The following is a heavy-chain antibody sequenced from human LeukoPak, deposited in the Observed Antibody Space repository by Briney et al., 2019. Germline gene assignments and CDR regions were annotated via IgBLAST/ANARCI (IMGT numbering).Heavy chain of an antibody. CDR1: GYTFTSYY. CDR3: ARAFSSGYYGSGSHEPSDY. Sequence: GASVKVSCKASGYTFTSYYMHWVRQAPGQGLEWMGIINPSGGSTNYAQKLQGRVTMTTDTSTSTAYMELRSLRSDDTAVYYCARAFSSGYYGSGSHEPSDYWGQGTLVTVSS. V-gene: IGHV1-46*01. J-gene: IGHJ4*02. CDR2: INPSGGST. D-gene: IGHD3-10*01.